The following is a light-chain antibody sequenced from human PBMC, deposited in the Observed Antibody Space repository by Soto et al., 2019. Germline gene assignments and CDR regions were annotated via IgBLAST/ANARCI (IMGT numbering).Light chain of an antibody. CDR2: KTD. J-gene: IGLJ2*01. CDR3: ASWDDDLGGGVI. Sequence: QSVLTQPPSASGTPGQRVTISCSGSSSNIAGNYVYWYQQPPGTAPKLLISKTDQRPSGVPDRFSGSKSGTSASLAISGLRSEDEADYFCASWDDDLGGGVIFGGGTKLTVL. CDR1: SSNIAGNY. V-gene: IGLV1-47*01.